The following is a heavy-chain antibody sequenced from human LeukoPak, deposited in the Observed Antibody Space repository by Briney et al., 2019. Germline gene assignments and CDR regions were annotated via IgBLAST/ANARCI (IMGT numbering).Heavy chain of an antibody. J-gene: IGHJ5*02. Sequence: ASVKVSCKASGYTFTCYDINWVRQATGQGLEWMGWMNPNSGNTNYAQKLQGRVTMTTDTSTSTAYMELRSLRSDDTAVYYCARGNIVVVPAAINNWFDPWGQGTLVTVSS. V-gene: IGHV1-18*01. CDR1: GYTFTCYD. D-gene: IGHD2-2*02. CDR3: ARGNIVVVPAAINNWFDP. CDR2: MNPNSGNT.